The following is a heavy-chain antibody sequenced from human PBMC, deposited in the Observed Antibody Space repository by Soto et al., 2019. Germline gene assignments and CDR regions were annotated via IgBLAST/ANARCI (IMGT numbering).Heavy chain of an antibody. CDR2: IYYSGNT. CDR1: GGSISSSSYY. J-gene: IGHJ4*02. V-gene: IGHV4-39*02. D-gene: IGHD2-15*01. Sequence: SETLSLTCTVSGGSISSSSYYWGWIRQPPGKGLEWIGSIYYSGNTYYTPSLKSRVTISVDTSKKQFSLKLSSVTAADTAVYYCAREGGRYCTGGSCQVDYWGQGTLVTVSS. CDR3: AREGGRYCTGGSCQVDY.